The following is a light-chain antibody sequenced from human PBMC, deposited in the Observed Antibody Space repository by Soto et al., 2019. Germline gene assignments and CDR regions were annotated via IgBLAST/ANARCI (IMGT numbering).Light chain of an antibody. V-gene: IGKV2-24*01. CDR2: KIS. CDR1: QSLVHSDGNTY. CDR3: MQATQSYT. Sequence: DIVMTQTPLSLPVTLGQPASISCRSSQSLVHSDGNTYCNWLQQRPGQPPRRLINKISNRFPGVPDRFNGSGAGADFTLKISRGEDGGGGVYYCMQATQSYTIGQGAELEIK. J-gene: IGKJ2*01.